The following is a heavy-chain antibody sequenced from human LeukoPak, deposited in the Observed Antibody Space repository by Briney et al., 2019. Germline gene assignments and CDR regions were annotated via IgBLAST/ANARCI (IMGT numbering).Heavy chain of an antibody. CDR3: ARDPHYGNYYYDSSGYFGIDY. CDR2: ISGSGGST. J-gene: IGHJ4*02. V-gene: IGHV3-23*01. D-gene: IGHD3-22*01. CDR1: GFTFSSYA. Sequence: GGSLRLSCAASGFTFSSYAMSWVRQAPGKGLEWVSAISGSGGSTYYADSVKGRFTISRDNSKNTVYLQMNSRRAEDTAVYYCARDPHYGNYYYDSSGYFGIDYWGQGTLVTVSS.